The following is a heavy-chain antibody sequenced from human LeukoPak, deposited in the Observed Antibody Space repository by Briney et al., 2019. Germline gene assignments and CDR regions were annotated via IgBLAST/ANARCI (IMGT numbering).Heavy chain of an antibody. CDR3: ARLFGELLLPSDHFYYMDV. D-gene: IGHD3-10*02. CDR2: ISAYNGNT. CDR1: GYTFTSYG. V-gene: IGHV1-18*01. Sequence: ASVKVSCKASGYTFTSYGISWVRQAPGQGLEWMGWISAYNGNTNYAQKLQGRVTMTTDTSTSTAYMGLRSLRSDDTAVYYCARLFGELLLPSDHFYYMDVWGKGTAVTVSS. J-gene: IGHJ6*03.